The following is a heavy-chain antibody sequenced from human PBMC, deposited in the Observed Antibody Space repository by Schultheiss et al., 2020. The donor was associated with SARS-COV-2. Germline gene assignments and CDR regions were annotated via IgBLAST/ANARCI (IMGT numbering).Heavy chain of an antibody. CDR3: ARRVVKGWFDP. J-gene: IGHJ5*02. V-gene: IGHV3-33*08. CDR2: IWYDGSNK. D-gene: IGHD2-21*01. CDR1: GFTFSSYG. Sequence: GGSLRLSCAASGFTFSSYGMHWVRQAPGKGLEWVAVIWYDGSNKYYADSVKGRFTISRDNAKNSLYLQMNSLRAEDTAVYYCARRVVKGWFDPWGQGTLVTVSS.